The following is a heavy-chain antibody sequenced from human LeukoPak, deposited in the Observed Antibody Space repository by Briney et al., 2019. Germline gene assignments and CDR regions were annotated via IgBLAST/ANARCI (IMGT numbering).Heavy chain of an antibody. CDR2: ISAYNGNT. D-gene: IGHD6-19*01. J-gene: IGHJ1*01. Sequence: ASVKVSCKASGYTFTSYGISWVRQAPGQGLEWMGWISAYNGNTNYAQKLQGRVTMTTDTSTSTAYMELRSLRSDDTAVYYCASYRVAVAAPGDFQHWGQGTLVTVSS. CDR1: GYTFTSYG. V-gene: IGHV1-18*01. CDR3: ASYRVAVAAPGDFQH.